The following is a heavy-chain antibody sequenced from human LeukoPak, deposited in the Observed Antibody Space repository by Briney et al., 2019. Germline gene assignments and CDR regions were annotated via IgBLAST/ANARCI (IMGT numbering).Heavy chain of an antibody. CDR1: GGSISSYY. Sequence: SETLSLTCTVSGGSISSYYWSWIRQPPGKGLEWIGNINYSGSTYYNPSLKSRVTISVDTSKNQFSLKLSSVTAADTAVYYCARSGVGAAPNFDCWGQGTLVIVSS. CDR3: ARSGVGAAPNFDC. CDR2: INYSGST. J-gene: IGHJ4*02. V-gene: IGHV4-59*12. D-gene: IGHD1-26*01.